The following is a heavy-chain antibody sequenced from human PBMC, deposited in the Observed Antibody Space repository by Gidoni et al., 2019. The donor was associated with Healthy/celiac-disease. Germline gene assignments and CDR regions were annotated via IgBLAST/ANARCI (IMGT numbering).Heavy chain of an antibody. CDR3: ARGMKVEQLGNYYYYGMDV. Sequence: QVQLQQWGAGLLKPSETLSLTCAVYGGSFSGYYWSWIRQPPGKGLEWIGEINHSGSTNYNPSLKSRVTISVDTSKNQFSLKLSSVTAADTAVYYCARGMKVEQLGNYYYYGMDVWGQGTTVTVSS. V-gene: IGHV4-34*01. CDR1: GGSFSGYY. J-gene: IGHJ6*02. D-gene: IGHD6-6*01. CDR2: INHSGST.